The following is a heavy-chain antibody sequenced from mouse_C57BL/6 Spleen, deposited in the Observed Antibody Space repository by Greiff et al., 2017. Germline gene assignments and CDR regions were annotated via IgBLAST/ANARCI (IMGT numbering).Heavy chain of an antibody. D-gene: IGHD1-1*01. J-gene: IGHJ4*01. Sequence: QVQLQQPGAELVMPGASVKLSCKASGYTFTSYWMHWVKQRPGQGLEWIGEIDPSDSYTNYNQKFKGKSTLTVDKSSSTAYMQLSSLTSEDSAVYDCARNDGSSYDAMGYWGQGTSVTVSS. CDR1: GYTFTSYW. CDR2: IDPSDSYT. CDR3: ARNDGSSYDAMGY. V-gene: IGHV1-69*01.